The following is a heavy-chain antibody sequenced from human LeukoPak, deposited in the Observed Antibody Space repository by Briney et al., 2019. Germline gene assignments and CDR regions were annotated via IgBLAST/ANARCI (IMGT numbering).Heavy chain of an antibody. J-gene: IGHJ4*02. V-gene: IGHV3-30*04. CDR3: AKDQSITMIVVVIQQPDY. D-gene: IGHD3-22*01. CDR2: VSYDGSYK. CDR1: GFTFSKFA. Sequence: GGSLRLSCAAAGFTFSKFAMHWVRQAPGKGLEWVAVVSYDGSYKYYADSVKGRFTISRDNSKNTLYLQMNSLRAEDTAVYYCAKDQSITMIVVVIQQPDYWGQGTLVTVSS.